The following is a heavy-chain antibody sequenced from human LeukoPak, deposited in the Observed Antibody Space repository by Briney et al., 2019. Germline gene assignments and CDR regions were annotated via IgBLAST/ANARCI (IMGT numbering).Heavy chain of an antibody. Sequence: GGSLRLSCVASGFTFSSYSMNWVRQTPGKGLEWVSSIYNDIHYADSVKGRFTISRDNARNSLYLQMNSLRAEDTAVYFCARGNYGYYFDSWGQGTLVTVSS. D-gene: IGHD3-10*01. CDR1: GFTFSSYS. CDR2: IYNDI. V-gene: IGHV3-21*01. CDR3: ARGNYGYYFDS. J-gene: IGHJ4*02.